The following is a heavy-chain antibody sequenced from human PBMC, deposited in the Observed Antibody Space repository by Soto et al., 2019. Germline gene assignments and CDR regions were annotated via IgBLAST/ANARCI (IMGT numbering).Heavy chain of an antibody. CDR1: GGSISSYY. V-gene: IGHV4-59*08. CDR2: IYYSGST. CDR3: ASAQTYYYGSGSYAFDY. D-gene: IGHD3-10*01. Sequence: SETLSLTCTVSGGSISSYYWSWIRQPPGKGLEWIGYIYYSGSTYYNPSLKSRVTISVDTSKNQFSLKLSSVTAADTAVYYCASAQTYYYGSGSYAFDYWGQGTLVTVSS. J-gene: IGHJ4*02.